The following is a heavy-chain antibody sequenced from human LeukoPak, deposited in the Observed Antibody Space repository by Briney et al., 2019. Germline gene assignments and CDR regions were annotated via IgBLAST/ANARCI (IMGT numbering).Heavy chain of an antibody. CDR1: GFTFSSYS. V-gene: IGHV3-33*08. Sequence: GGSLRLSCAASGFTFSSYSMNWVRQAPGKGLEGVAVIWYDGSDKYYADSVKGRFTISRDNAKNSLSLQMNSLRAEDTAVYYCARDKSYGDSEDYWGQGTLVTVSS. J-gene: IGHJ4*02. D-gene: IGHD4-17*01. CDR2: IWYDGSDK. CDR3: ARDKSYGDSEDY.